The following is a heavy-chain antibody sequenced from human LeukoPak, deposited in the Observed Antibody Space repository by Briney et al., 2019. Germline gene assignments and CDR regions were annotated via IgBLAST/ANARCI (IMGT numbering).Heavy chain of an antibody. CDR2: IYTSGST. D-gene: IGHD3-9*01. CDR3: ARDSSAEYYDILTGYSYFDY. V-gene: IGHV4-4*07. J-gene: IGHJ4*02. Sequence: SETLSLTCTVSGGSISSYYWSWIRQPAGKGLEWIGRIYTSGSTNYNPSLKSRVAMSVDTSKNQFSLKLSSVTAADTAVYYCARDSSAEYYDILTGYSYFDYWGQGTLVTVSS. CDR1: GGSISSYY.